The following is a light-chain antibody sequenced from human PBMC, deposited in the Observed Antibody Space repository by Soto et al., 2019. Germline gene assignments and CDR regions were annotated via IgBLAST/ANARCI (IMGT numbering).Light chain of an antibody. J-gene: IGLJ2*01. V-gene: IGLV2-14*03. CDR2: DVS. CDR1: SSDVGGYNY. CDR3: SSYTSSSTQV. Sequence: QSALTQPAYVSGSPGQSITISCTGTSSDVGGYNYVSWYQQHPGKAPKLMIYDVSSRPSRVSNRFSGSKSGNTASLTISGLRAEDEADYYCSSYTSSSTQVFGGGTKLTVL.